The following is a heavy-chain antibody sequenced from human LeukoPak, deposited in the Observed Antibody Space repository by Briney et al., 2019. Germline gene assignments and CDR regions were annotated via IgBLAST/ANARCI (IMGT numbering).Heavy chain of an antibody. J-gene: IGHJ4*02. CDR1: DGFISSSSYY. V-gene: IGHV4-39*07. Sequence: SETLSLTCTVSDGFISSSSYYWGWIRQPPGKGLEWIGSIFYSGTTHYNPSLQSRVTISVDTFKNQFFLNQTSVTAADTAVYYWARGKGLGGYYYDNGGQGTRVTVSS. D-gene: IGHD3-22*01. CDR2: IFYSGTT. CDR3: ARGKGLGGYYYDN.